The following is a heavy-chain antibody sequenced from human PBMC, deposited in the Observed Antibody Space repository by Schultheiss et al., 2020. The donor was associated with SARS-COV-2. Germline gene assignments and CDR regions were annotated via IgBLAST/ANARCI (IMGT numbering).Heavy chain of an antibody. CDR2: ISDDGSDK. CDR1: GFTFSSYA. Sequence: GESLKISCAASGFTFSSYAMHWVRQAPGKGLEWVAVISDDGSDKYYADSVKGRFTISRDNSKNTLYLQMNTLRADDTAVYYCARDVRIAVAGTRDYYYYGMDVWGQGTTVTVSS. V-gene: IGHV3-30*04. CDR3: ARDVRIAVAGTRDYYYYGMDV. D-gene: IGHD6-19*01. J-gene: IGHJ6*02.